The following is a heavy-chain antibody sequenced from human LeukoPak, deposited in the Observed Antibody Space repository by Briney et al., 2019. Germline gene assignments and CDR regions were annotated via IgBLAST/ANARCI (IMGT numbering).Heavy chain of an antibody. CDR1: GFTVSSNY. V-gene: IGHV3-66*01. D-gene: IGHD5-18*01. CDR2: IYSGGST. Sequence: GGSLRLSCAASGFTVSSNYMSWVRQAPGKGLEWVSVIYSGGSTYYAGSVKGRFTISRDNSKNTLYLQMNSLRAEDTAVYYCARGYSYGYPPDYWGQGTLVTVSS. CDR3: ARGYSYGYPPDY. J-gene: IGHJ4*02.